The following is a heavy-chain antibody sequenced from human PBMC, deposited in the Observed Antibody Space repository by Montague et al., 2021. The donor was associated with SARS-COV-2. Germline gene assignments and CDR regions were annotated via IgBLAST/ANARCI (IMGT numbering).Heavy chain of an antibody. Sequence: SETLSLTCAVYDGSFSGYYWNWIRQPPGKGLEWIGEISHGGTTNYNPSLKSRATISLDKSKSQFSLKLTSVTAADTAIYYCGRGRKVVPLFRYYDMDVWGQVTTVTVSS. J-gene: IGHJ6*02. CDR2: ISHGGTT. V-gene: IGHV4-34*01. CDR1: DGSFSGYY. D-gene: IGHD1-14*01. CDR3: GRGRKVVPLFRYYDMDV.